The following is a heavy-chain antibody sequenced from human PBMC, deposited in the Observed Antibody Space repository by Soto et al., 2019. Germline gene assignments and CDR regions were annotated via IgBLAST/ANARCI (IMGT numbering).Heavy chain of an antibody. CDR2: INWNGGSK. Sequence: PGGSLRLSCAASGFTFDEYALTWVRQAPGKGLEWVAGINWNGGSKGYADSVKGRFTISRDNAKSSLYLQMNSLRDEDTAVYYCARDSSSYNWFDPWGQGTLVTVSS. CDR3: ARDSSSYNWFDP. J-gene: IGHJ5*02. CDR1: GFTFDEYA. D-gene: IGHD6-13*01. V-gene: IGHV3-20*04.